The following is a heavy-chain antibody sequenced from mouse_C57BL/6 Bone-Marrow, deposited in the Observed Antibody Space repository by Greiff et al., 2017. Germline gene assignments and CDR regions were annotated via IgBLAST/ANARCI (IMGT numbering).Heavy chain of an antibody. Sequence: EVQLQQSGPVLVKPGASVKMSCKASGYTFTDYYMNWVKQSHGKSLEWIGVINPYNGGTSYNQKFKGKATLTVDKSSSTAYMELNSLTSEDSAVYYCARSVITTVVAPFAYWGQGTLLTVSA. D-gene: IGHD1-1*01. CDR1: GYTFTDYY. V-gene: IGHV1-19*01. CDR2: INPYNGGT. CDR3: ARSVITTVVAPFAY. J-gene: IGHJ3*01.